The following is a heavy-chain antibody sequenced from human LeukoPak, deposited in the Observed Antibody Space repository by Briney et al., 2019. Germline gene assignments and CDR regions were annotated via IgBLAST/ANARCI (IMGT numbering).Heavy chain of an antibody. V-gene: IGHV4-59*01. CDR1: GGSISSYY. J-gene: IGHJ4*02. CDR2: IYYSGST. Sequence: SETLSLTCTVSGGSISSYYWSWIRQPPGKGLEWIGYIYYSGSTNYNPSLKSRVTISVDTSKNQFSLKLSSATAADTAVYYCATSLGYSGYDWIFDYWGQGTLVTVSS. D-gene: IGHD5-12*01. CDR3: ATSLGYSGYDWIFDY.